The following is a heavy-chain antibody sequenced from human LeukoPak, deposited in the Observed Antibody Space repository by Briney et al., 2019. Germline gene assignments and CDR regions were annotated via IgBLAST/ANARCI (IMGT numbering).Heavy chain of an antibody. CDR2: INSDGSRT. CDR3: ASSYGSSAYYPFDY. Sequence: PGGSLRLSCAASGFTFSSYWMHWVRQAPGKGLVWVSRINSDGSRTTYADAVKGRFTISRDNSKNTLYLQMNTLRAEDTAIYYCASSYGSSAYYPFDYWGQGTLVTVFS. D-gene: IGHD3-22*01. J-gene: IGHJ4*02. V-gene: IGHV3-74*01. CDR1: GFTFSSYW.